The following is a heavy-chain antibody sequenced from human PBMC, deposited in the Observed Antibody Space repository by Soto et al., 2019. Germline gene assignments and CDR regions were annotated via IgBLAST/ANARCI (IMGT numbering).Heavy chain of an antibody. J-gene: IGHJ5*02. V-gene: IGHV3-23*01. CDR3: AKGRTYSSSWYVWFDP. CDR2: ISGSGGST. CDR1: GFTFSSYA. D-gene: IGHD6-13*01. Sequence: LRLSCAASGFTFSSYAMSWVRQAPGKGLEWVSAISGSGGSTYYADSVKGRFTISRDNSKNTLYLQMNSLRAEDTAVYYCAKGRTYSSSWYVWFDPWGQGTLVTVSS.